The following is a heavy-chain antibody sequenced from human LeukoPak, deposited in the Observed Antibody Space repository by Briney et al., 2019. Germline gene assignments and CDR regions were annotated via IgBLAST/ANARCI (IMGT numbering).Heavy chain of an antibody. CDR1: GGTFSSYA. D-gene: IGHD5-24*01. J-gene: IGHJ6*03. V-gene: IGHV1-69*05. CDR2: IIPIFGTA. Sequence: AASVKVSCKASGGTFSSYAISWVRQAPGQGLEWMGGIIPIFGTANYAQKFQGRVTITTDESTGTAYMELSSLRSEDTAVYYCARGRAARWLQYDYYYYYMDVWGKGTTVTVSS. CDR3: ARGRAARWLQYDYYYYYMDV.